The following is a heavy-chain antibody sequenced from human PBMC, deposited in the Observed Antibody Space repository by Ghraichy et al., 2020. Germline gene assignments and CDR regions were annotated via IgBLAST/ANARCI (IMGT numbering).Heavy chain of an antibody. J-gene: IGHJ4*02. CDR2: IYYSGST. CDR1: GGSISSYY. D-gene: IGHD3-22*01. CDR3: ARQGYYYDSSGYLWNFDY. Sequence: SQTLSLTCTVSGGSISSYYWSWIRQPPGKGLEWIGDIYYSGSTNYNPSLKSRVTISVDTSKNQFSLKLSSVTAADTAVYYCARQGYYYDSSGYLWNFDYWGQGTLVTVSS. V-gene: IGHV4-59*08.